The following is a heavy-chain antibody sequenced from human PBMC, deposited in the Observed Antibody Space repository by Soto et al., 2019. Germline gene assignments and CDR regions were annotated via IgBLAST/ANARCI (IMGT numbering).Heavy chain of an antibody. J-gene: IGHJ5*02. V-gene: IGHV4-59*01. CDR3: ARGGLAARKGRWFDP. D-gene: IGHD6-6*01. Sequence: SETLSLTCTVSGGSISNYYWSWIRQPPGKGLEWIGYLFNSGSTDYNPSLKSRVTISVDTPKNQFSLKVNSMTAADTAVYYCARGGLAARKGRWFDPWSQGTLVTVSS. CDR1: GGSISNYY. CDR2: LFNSGST.